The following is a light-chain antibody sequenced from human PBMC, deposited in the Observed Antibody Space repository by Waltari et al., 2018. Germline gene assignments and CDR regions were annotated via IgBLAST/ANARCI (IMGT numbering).Light chain of an antibody. CDR3: QQSYSTPFT. CDR2: AAS. CDR1: QSISSY. Sequence: DIQMTQSPSSLSASVGDRVTITCRASQSISSYLNWYQQKPGKAPKLLIYAASSLQSGVPSRFSGSGSGTDFTLTISSLQPEDVATYYCQQSYSTPFTLGPGTKVDIK. J-gene: IGKJ3*01. V-gene: IGKV1-39*01.